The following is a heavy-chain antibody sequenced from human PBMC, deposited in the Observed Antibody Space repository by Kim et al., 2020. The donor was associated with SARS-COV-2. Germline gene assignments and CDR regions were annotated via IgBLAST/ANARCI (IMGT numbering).Heavy chain of an antibody. CDR1: GDSISTGNW. D-gene: IGHD1-26*01. CDR3: GRLRTDTGSYFRFDS. J-gene: IGHJ4*02. V-gene: IGHV4-4*02. CDR2: IYHSGNT. Sequence: SETLSLTCAVSGDSISTGNWWSWVRQAPGKGLEWIGEIYHSGNTNYNPSLKSRVSISVDKSKNQFSLNLNSVTAADTAMYYCGRLRTDTGSYFRFDSWGQGTLVTVSS.